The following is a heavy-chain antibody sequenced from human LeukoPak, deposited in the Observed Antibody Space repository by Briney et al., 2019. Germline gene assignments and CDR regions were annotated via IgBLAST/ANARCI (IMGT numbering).Heavy chain of an antibody. CDR2: IFSSDIT. CDR1: GGTISTFH. Sequence: SETLSLTCSVSGGTISTFHWHWMRQPPGKGLEWVGYIFSSDITNYNPSLRSRVTISVDTSKNQFSLKLRSVTAADTAVYFCARSDGIVGEEAWFDPWGQGTLVTVSS. CDR3: ARSDGIVGEEAWFDP. V-gene: IGHV4-4*09. D-gene: IGHD1-26*01. J-gene: IGHJ5*02.